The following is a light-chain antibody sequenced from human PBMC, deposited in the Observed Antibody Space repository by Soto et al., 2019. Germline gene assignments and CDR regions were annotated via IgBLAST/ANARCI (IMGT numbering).Light chain of an antibody. Sequence: QSVLTQPASGSGSPGQSIAISCTGTSSDVGAYDSVCWYQQHPGKAPKLIMFGVSNRPSGVSNRFSGHKSGNTASLTISGLHAEDEPDYYCSSYTGDSSYVFGTGTKVTVL. CDR2: GVS. J-gene: IGLJ1*01. CDR3: SSYTGDSSYV. CDR1: SSDVGAYDS. V-gene: IGLV2-14*03.